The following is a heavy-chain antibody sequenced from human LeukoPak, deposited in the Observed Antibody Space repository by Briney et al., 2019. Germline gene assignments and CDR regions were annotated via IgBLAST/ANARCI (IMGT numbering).Heavy chain of an antibody. CDR1: GHTFGNYY. Sequence: ASVKVSCKASGHTFGNYYLHWVRQAPGQGLEWMGWISPNNGDTNYAQKFQGRFTLTWDTSFNTAYMDLSRLTSDDTAIYYCARENYGGDFEYWGQGALVTVSS. D-gene: IGHD4-23*01. J-gene: IGHJ4*02. CDR2: ISPNNGDT. V-gene: IGHV1-2*02. CDR3: ARENYGGDFEY.